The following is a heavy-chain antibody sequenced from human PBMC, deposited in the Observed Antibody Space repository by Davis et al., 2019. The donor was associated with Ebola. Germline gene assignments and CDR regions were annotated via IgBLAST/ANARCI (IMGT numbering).Heavy chain of an antibody. D-gene: IGHD5-12*01. CDR1: GYTFTSYY. V-gene: IGHV1-2*04. Sequence: ASVKVSCKASGYTFTSYYMHWVRQAPGQGLEWMGWINPNSGGTNYAQKFQGWVTMTRDTSISTAYMELSRLRSDDTAVYYCAREKVRGYSGYDIKSVVGSYYYYYYGMDVWGQGTTVTVSS. CDR2: INPNSGGT. J-gene: IGHJ6*02. CDR3: AREKVRGYSGYDIKSVVGSYYYYYYGMDV.